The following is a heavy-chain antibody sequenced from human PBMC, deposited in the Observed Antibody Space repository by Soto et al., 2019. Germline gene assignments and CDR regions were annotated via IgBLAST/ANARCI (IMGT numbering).Heavy chain of an antibody. CDR2: ISSSSSYI. V-gene: IGHV3-21*01. CDR1: GFTFSSYS. D-gene: IGHD4-4*01. CDR3: ARVWSDYSNYDWYFDL. Sequence: EVQLVESGGGLVKPGGSLRLSCAASGFTFSSYSMNWVRQAPGKGLEWVSSISSSSSYIYYADSVKGRFTISRDNAKNSLSLQMNSLRAEDTAVYYCARVWSDYSNYDWYFDLWGRGTLVTVSS. J-gene: IGHJ2*01.